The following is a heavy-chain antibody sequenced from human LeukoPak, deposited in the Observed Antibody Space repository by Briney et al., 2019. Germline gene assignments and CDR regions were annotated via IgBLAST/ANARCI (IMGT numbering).Heavy chain of an antibody. V-gene: IGHV4-39*07. CDR1: GGSISSSSYY. D-gene: IGHD3-10*01. Sequence: PSETLSLTCTVSGGSISSSSYYWGWIRQPPGKGLEWIGSIYYSGSTYYNPSLKSRVTISVDTSKNQFSLKLSSVTAADTAVYYCARGSGYLSNYYGSGKKQYYFDYWGQGTLVTVSS. CDR3: ARGSGYLSNYYGSGKKQYYFDY. J-gene: IGHJ4*02. CDR2: IYYSGST.